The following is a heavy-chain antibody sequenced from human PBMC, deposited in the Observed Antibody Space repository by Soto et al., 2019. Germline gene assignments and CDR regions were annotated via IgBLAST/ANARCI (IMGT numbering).Heavy chain of an antibody. V-gene: IGHV1-18*01. CDR1: GYPFTSYG. CDR2: ISAYNGNR. D-gene: IGHD5-12*01. CDR3: ARGRIVASIQDAFEI. J-gene: IGHJ3*02. Sequence: QGHLLQSGDEVKTPGASVRVSCRASGYPFTSYGISWVRQAPGQGLEWVAWISAYNGNRDTAQKFQRRVTMTLDTSTDTAHMELRDLTSADTGVYYCARGRIVASIQDAFEIWGQGTKVTVSS.